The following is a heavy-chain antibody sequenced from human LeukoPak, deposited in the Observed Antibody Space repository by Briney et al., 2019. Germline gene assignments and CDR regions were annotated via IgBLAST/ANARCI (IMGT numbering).Heavy chain of an antibody. CDR1: GDSVSSNSAA. D-gene: IGHD6-13*01. CDR2: TYYRSKWYN. CDR3: ARVGAGYSSSWSYNLFDP. Sequence: SQTLSLTCAISGDSVSSNSAAWNWIRQSPSRGLEWLGRTYYRSKWYNDYAVSVKSRITINPDTSKNQFSLQLNSVTPEDTAVYYCARVGAGYSSSWSYNLFDPWGQGTLVTVSS. J-gene: IGHJ5*02. V-gene: IGHV6-1*01.